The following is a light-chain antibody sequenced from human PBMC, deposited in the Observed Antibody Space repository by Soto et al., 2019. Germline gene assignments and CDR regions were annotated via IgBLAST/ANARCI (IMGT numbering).Light chain of an antibody. CDR2: KAS. V-gene: IGKV1-5*03. J-gene: IGKJ4*01. Sequence: DIQMTQSPSTLSASVGDRVTITCRASQSISSWLAGYQQKPGKAPKLLIYKASSLESGVTSRFSGSGSGTNFTLTISGLQPDAIATYYCQHYNSYPSFGGGTKVEIK. CDR1: QSISSW. CDR3: QHYNSYPS.